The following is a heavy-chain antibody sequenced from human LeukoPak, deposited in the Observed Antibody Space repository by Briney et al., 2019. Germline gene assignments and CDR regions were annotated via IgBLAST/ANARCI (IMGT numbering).Heavy chain of an antibody. V-gene: IGHV3-64*01. J-gene: IGHJ6*02. CDR2: ISSNGGST. D-gene: IGHD4-17*01. Sequence: GGSLRLSFAASRFTFSSYAMHWVRQAPGKGLEYVSAISSNGGSTYYANSVKGRFTISRDNSKNTLYLQMGSLRAEDMAVYYCARGMFTTVTTTSLSGMDVWGQGTTVTVSS. CDR3: ARGMFTTVTTTSLSGMDV. CDR1: RFTFSSYA.